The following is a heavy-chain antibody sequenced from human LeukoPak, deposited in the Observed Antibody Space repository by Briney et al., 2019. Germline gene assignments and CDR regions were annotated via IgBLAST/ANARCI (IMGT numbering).Heavy chain of an antibody. D-gene: IGHD3-10*01. CDR1: GFTVSSNY. Sequence: GGSLRLSCAASGFTVSSNYMSWVRQAPGKGLEWVSVIYSGGSTYYADSVKGRFTVSRGNAKSSLYLQMNNLRAEDTALYYCATYGSGSGTFFDSWGQGTLVTVSS. V-gene: IGHV3-53*01. CDR3: ATYGSGSGTFFDS. J-gene: IGHJ4*01. CDR2: IYSGGST.